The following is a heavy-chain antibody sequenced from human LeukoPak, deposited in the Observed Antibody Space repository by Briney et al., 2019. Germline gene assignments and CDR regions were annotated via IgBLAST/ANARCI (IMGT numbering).Heavy chain of an antibody. V-gene: IGHV3-23*01. J-gene: IGHJ4*02. CDR1: GFTFKTYG. CDR2: LSGSDGST. D-gene: IGHD5-12*01. CDR3: AREGRGYSAYDRRGVIDY. Sequence: PGGSLRLSCVASGFTFKTYGMSWVRQAPGKGLEWVSTLSGSDGSTYYADSVKGRFTISRDNSKSTLYLQMNSLRAEDTAVYYCAREGRGYSAYDRRGVIDYWGQGTLVIVSS.